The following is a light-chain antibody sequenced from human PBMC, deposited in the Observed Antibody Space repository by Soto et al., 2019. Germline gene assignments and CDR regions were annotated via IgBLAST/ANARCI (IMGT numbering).Light chain of an antibody. CDR2: DAS. V-gene: IGKV3D-20*02. CDR1: QSVTSSY. J-gene: IGKJ5*01. CDR3: QQRSNWPIT. Sequence: EIVLTQSPGTLSLSPGERATLSCRASQSVTSSYLAWYQQKLGQAPRLLIYDASNRATGIPARFSGSGSGTDFTLTISRLQPEDFAVYYCQQRSNWPITFGQGTRLEIK.